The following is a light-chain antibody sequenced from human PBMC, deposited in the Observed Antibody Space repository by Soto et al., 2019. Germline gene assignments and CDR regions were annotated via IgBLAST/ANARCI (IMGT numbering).Light chain of an antibody. CDR1: SSDIGVNDY. J-gene: IGLJ2*01. CDR2: DVT. CDR3: SSYSSSSSLVV. V-gene: IGLV2-14*03. Sequence: QSALTQPASVSGSPGQSITISCTGTSSDIGVNDYVSWYQQHPGKAPKLVIYDVTNRPSGGSNRFSGSKAGSTASLTISGLQSEDEAAYYCSSYSSSSSLVVFGGGTKLTVL.